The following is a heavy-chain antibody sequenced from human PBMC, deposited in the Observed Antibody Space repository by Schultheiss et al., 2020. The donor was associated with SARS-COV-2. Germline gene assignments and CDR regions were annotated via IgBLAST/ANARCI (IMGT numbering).Heavy chain of an antibody. CDR2: ISHSGST. V-gene: IGHV4-4*02. CDR3: ARELRAYGMDV. CDR1: GGSISSSNW. D-gene: IGHD2-15*01. Sequence: SETLSLTCAVSGGSISSSNWWSWVRQPPGKGLEWIGEISHSGSTSYNPSLKSRVTISVDKSKNQFSLKLSSVTAADTAVYYCARELRAYGMDVWGQGTTVTVSS. J-gene: IGHJ6*02.